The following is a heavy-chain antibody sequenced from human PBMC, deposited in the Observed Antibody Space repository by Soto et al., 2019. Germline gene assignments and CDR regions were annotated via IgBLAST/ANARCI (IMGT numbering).Heavy chain of an antibody. CDR1: GGTFSSYA. D-gene: IGHD3-3*01. CDR2: IIPIFGTA. CDR3: ASRTNTFWSGYTPYYGMDV. J-gene: IGHJ6*02. Sequence: ASVKVSCKASGGTFSSYAISWVRQAPGQGLEWMGGIIPIFGTANYAQKFQGRVTITADESTSTAYMELSSLRSEDTAVYYCASRTNTFWSGYTPYYGMDVWGQGTTVTVSS. V-gene: IGHV1-69*13.